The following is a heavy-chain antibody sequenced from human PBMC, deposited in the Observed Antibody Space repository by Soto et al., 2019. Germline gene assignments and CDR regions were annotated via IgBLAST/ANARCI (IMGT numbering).Heavy chain of an antibody. CDR1: GDSISSHY. CDR3: ALRSMAVVPEY. D-gene: IGHD3-22*01. V-gene: IGHV4-59*11. J-gene: IGHJ4*02. Sequence: QVQLQESGPGLVKPSETLSLTCAVSGDSISSHYCMWIRQPPGKGLESIGYLYYGRSANYNPSLKSRVTLSVDTSTNQCSLTLSSMTAADTAVYYCALRSMAVVPEYWGQGTLVTVSS. CDR2: LYYGRSA.